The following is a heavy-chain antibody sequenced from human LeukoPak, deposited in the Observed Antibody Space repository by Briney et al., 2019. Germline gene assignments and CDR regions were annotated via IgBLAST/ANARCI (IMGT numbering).Heavy chain of an antibody. CDR3: ARVYDYTGYHTGWFDF. CDR2: INYSGST. CDR1: GDSIRSSNYY. J-gene: IGHJ4*02. Sequence: TASETLSLTCTVSGDSIRSSNYYWGWIRQPPGKGLGWIGSINYSGSTYYNPSLKSRVTISVDTSKAQFSLMLSSVTAAITAVYYCARVYDYTGYHTGWFDFWGQGTLVTVSS. D-gene: IGHD3-22*01. V-gene: IGHV4-39*07.